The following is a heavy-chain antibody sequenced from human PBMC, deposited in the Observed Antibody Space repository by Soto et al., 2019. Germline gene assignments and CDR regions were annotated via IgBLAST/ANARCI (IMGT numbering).Heavy chain of an antibody. Sequence: QVQLQESGPGLVKPSQTLSLTCIVSGDSISRGGYFWTWIRQHPGKGLEWIGYIYDSGSALYNPSLKSRVTMSVDTSKNQFSLNLRSVTAADTAVFYCARGILRPNHYMDVWGKGTAVAVSS. D-gene: IGHD1-26*01. CDR1: GDSISRGGYF. CDR2: IYDSGSA. J-gene: IGHJ6*03. V-gene: IGHV4-31*03. CDR3: ARGILRPNHYMDV.